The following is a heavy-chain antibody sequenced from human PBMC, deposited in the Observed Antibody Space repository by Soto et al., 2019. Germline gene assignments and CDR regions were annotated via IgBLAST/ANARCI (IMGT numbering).Heavy chain of an antibody. D-gene: IGHD1-1*01. CDR3: AAREESWNDEAFDL. V-gene: IGHV3-66*01. J-gene: IGHJ3*01. Sequence: EVQLVESGGGLVQPGGSLRLSCAASGFTVSNKHMTWVRQAPGKGLEWVSVLYTSGSTYDADSVKGRFTISTDNSKNTLYLQMSSLRPEDTAVYYCAAREESWNDEAFDLWGQGTMVTVSS. CDR2: LYTSGST. CDR1: GFTVSNKH.